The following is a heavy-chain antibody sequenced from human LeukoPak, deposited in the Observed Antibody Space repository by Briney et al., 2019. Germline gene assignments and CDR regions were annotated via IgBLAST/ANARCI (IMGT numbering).Heavy chain of an antibody. CDR1: GFTFNTCG. Sequence: GGSLRLSCSASGFTFNTCGMHWVRQAPGKGLEWVAFIRYDGSGQYYGDSAKGRFTISRDNSKNTLYLQMNSLRAEDTAVYYCAKGSPGHYYYGMDVWGQGTTVTVSS. V-gene: IGHV3-30*02. CDR2: IRYDGSGQ. J-gene: IGHJ6*02. CDR3: AKGSPGHYYYGMDV.